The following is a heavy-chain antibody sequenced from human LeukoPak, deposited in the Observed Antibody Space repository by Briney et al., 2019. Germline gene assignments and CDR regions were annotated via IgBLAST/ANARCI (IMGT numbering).Heavy chain of an antibody. CDR1: GFTFDDYA. J-gene: IGHJ4*02. V-gene: IGHV3-9*01. Sequence: QSGGSLRLSCAASGFTFDDYAMHWVRQAPGKGLEWVSGISWNSGGIGYADSVKGRFTISRDNAKNSLYLQMNSLRAEDTALYYCAKGGAGHDGRFDYWGQGTLVTVSS. D-gene: IGHD1-26*01. CDR3: AKGGAGHDGRFDY. CDR2: ISWNSGGI.